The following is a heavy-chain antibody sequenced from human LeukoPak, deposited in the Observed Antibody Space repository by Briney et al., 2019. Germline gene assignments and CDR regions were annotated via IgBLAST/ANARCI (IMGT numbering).Heavy chain of an antibody. J-gene: IGHJ4*02. V-gene: IGHV7-4-1*02. CDR2: INTNTGNP. CDR1: GYTFTSYA. D-gene: IGHD3-22*01. CDR3: ASYDSSGYYYGVDY. Sequence: ASVKVSCKASGYTFTSYAMNWVRQAPGQGLEWMGWINTNTGNPTYAQGFTGRFVFSLDTSVSTAYLQISSLKAEDTAVYYCASYDSSGYYYGVDYWGQGTLVTVSS.